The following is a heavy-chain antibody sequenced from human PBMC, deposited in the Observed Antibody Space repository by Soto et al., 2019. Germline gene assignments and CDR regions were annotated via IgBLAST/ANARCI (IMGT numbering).Heavy chain of an antibody. CDR1: GFTFSSYG. Sequence: GGSLRLSCAASGFTFSSYGMHWVRQAPGKGLEWVAVIWYDGSNKYYADSVKGRFTISRDNSKNTLYLQMNSLRAEDTAVYYCARVAATEVNWYYFDYWGQGTLVTVSS. D-gene: IGHD2-15*01. CDR2: IWYDGSNK. CDR3: ARVAATEVNWYYFDY. J-gene: IGHJ4*02. V-gene: IGHV3-33*01.